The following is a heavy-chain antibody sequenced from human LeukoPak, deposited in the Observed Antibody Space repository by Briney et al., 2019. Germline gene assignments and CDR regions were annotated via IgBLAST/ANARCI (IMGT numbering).Heavy chain of an antibody. Sequence: ASVKVSCKASGYTFTGYYMHWVRQAPGQGLEWMGWINPNSGGTNYAQKFQGRVTMTRDTSISTAYMELRSLRSDDTAVYYCARSRSRWELANYDYWGQGTLVTVSS. D-gene: IGHD1-26*01. CDR3: ARSRSRWELANYDY. CDR2: INPNSGGT. V-gene: IGHV1-2*02. J-gene: IGHJ4*02. CDR1: GYTFTGYY.